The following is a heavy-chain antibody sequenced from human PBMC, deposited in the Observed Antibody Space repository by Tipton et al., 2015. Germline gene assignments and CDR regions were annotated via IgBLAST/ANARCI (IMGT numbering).Heavy chain of an antibody. Sequence: TLSLTCAVYGGSLSGYYWSWIRQPPGKGLEWIGEMNHSGSTNYNPSLKSRVTISVDTSKNQFSLKVNSVTAADTAVYYCARVDYGDYVHYFDYWGQGTLVTVSS. CDR2: MNHSGST. CDR3: ARVDYGDYVHYFDY. V-gene: IGHV4-34*01. CDR1: GGSLSGYY. J-gene: IGHJ4*02. D-gene: IGHD4-17*01.